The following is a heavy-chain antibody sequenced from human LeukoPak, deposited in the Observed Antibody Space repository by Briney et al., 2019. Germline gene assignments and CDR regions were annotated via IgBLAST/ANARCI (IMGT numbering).Heavy chain of an antibody. CDR3: AKRGVVIRVILVGFHKQAYYFDS. CDR2: ISDTGGST. CDR1: GITLSNYG. D-gene: IGHD3-22*01. J-gene: IGHJ4*02. V-gene: IGHV3-23*01. Sequence: GSLRLSCAVSGITLSNYGMSWVRQAPGKGMEWVAGISDTGGSTNYADSVKGRFTISRDNPKNTLYLQMNSLRAEDTAVYFCAKRGVVIRVILVGFHKQAYYFDSWGQGALVTVSS.